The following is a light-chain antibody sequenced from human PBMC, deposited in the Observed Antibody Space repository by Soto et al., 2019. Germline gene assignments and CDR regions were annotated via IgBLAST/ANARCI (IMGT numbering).Light chain of an antibody. CDR3: AAWDDSLNGVV. CDR2: SNN. V-gene: IGLV1-44*01. CDR1: SSNIGSNT. Sequence: QSVLTQPPSASGTPGQRVTISCSGSSSNIGSNTVNWYQQLPGTDPKLLIYSNNQRRSGVPDRFSGSKSGTSASLAISGLQSEDEADYYCAAWDDSLNGVVFGGGTKLTVL. J-gene: IGLJ2*01.